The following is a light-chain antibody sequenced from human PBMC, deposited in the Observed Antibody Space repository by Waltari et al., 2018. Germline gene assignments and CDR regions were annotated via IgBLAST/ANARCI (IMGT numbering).Light chain of an antibody. Sequence: DIQLTQSPSSLSASVGDRVTTTCEARHDIINSLNWYQQKPGKAPKLLIYDSSNLETGVPSRFSGSGSGTDFTFTISSLQPEDIATYYCQQYNNIPQTFGPGTRVEIK. V-gene: IGKV1-33*01. CDR3: QQYNNIPQT. J-gene: IGKJ3*01. CDR2: DSS. CDR1: HDIINS.